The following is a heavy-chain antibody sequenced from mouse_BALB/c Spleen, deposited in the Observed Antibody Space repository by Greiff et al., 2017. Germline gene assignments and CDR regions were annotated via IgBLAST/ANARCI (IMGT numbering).Heavy chain of an antibody. CDR1: GYTFTSYW. V-gene: IGHV1-55*01. CDR2: IYPGRGIT. J-gene: IGHJ4*01. Sequence: QVQLQQSGAELVKPGASVKMSCKASGYTFTSYWINWVKQRPGQGLEWIGDIYPGRGITNYNEKFKSKATLTLDTSSSTAYMQLSSLTSEDSAVYYCSRSLWDSSGLPFMDYWGQGTSVTVSS. D-gene: IGHD3-2*01. CDR3: SRSLWDSSGLPFMDY.